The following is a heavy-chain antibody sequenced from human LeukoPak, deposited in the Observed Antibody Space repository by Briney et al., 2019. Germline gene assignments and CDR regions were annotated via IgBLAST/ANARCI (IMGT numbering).Heavy chain of an antibody. Sequence: GGSLRLSCVASGFTFDNYAMAWIRQFPGKGLEWVSVVAAGGGGIQYADSVKGRFIISRDNPKNTLFLQMNSLRAEDTAVYYCARSSYSSSSSVWGQGTMVTVSS. D-gene: IGHD6-6*01. J-gene: IGHJ3*01. CDR1: GFTFDNYA. CDR2: VAAGGGGI. CDR3: ARSSYSSSSSV. V-gene: IGHV3-23*01.